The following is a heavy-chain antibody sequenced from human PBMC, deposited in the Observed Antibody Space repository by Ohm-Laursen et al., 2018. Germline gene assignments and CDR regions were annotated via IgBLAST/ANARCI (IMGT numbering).Heavy chain of an antibody. CDR3: ARGYYDILTGYSPYYFDY. J-gene: IGHJ4*02. CDR2: ITSDGTRT. V-gene: IGHV3-74*01. Sequence: SLRLSCVASGFTLNSHWMHWVRQGPGEGLVWVSGITSDGTRTAYADSVRGRFTISRDNAKNSLYLQMNSLRAEDTAVYYCARGYYDILTGYSPYYFDYWGQGTLVTVSS. D-gene: IGHD3-9*01. CDR1: GFTLNSHW.